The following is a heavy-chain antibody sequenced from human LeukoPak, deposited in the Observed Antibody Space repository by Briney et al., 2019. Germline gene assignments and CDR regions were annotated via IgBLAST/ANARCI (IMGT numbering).Heavy chain of an antibody. D-gene: IGHD2-2*01. CDR2: INWNGGST. CDR1: GFTFDDYG. CDR3: ARGLPPVTRVH. Sequence: GGSLRLSCAASGFTFDDYGMSWVRQAPGKGLEWVSGINWNGGSTGYADSVKGRFTISRDNAKNSLYLQMNSLRAEDTAVYYCARGLPPVTRVHWGQGTLVTVSS. J-gene: IGHJ4*02. V-gene: IGHV3-20*04.